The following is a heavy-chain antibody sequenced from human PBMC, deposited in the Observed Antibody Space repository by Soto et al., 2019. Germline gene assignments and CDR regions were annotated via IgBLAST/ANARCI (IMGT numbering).Heavy chain of an antibody. Sequence: QAQLVESGGGVVQPGRSLRLSCAASEFTFSTYAMHWVRQAPGKGLEWVAVMSYDGSNKYYADSVKGRFTISRDNSKNTLYLQMNSLRIEDTAVYYCARSQMERRRYGMDVWGQGTTVTVSS. CDR1: EFTFSTYA. J-gene: IGHJ6*02. CDR3: ARSQMERRRYGMDV. D-gene: IGHD1-20*01. CDR2: MSYDGSNK. V-gene: IGHV3-30-3*01.